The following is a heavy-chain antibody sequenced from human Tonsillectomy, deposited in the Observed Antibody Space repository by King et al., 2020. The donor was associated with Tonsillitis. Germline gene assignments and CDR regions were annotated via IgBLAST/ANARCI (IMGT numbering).Heavy chain of an antibody. V-gene: IGHV4-39*01. CDR3: ARRNDFWSGSIDAFDI. Sequence: LQLQESGPGLVKPSETLSLTCTVSGGSISSTSYYWGWIRQPPGKGLEWIGSIYYSGCTYYNPSLKSRVTISVDTAKNQFSLKLSSVTAADTAVYYCARRNDFWSGSIDAFDIWGRGTMVTVSS. J-gene: IGHJ3*02. D-gene: IGHD3-3*01. CDR2: IYYSGCT. CDR1: GGSISSTSYY.